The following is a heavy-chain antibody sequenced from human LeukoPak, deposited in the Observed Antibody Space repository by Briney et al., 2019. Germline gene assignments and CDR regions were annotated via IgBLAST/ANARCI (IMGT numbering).Heavy chain of an antibody. CDR1: GYSISSGYY. Sequence: SETLSLTCTVSGYSISSGYYWGWIRQPPGTGLEWIGSIYHSGSTYYNPSLKSRVTISVDTSKNQFSLKLSSVTAADTAVYYCARASVSSGYYDYFDYWGQGTLVTVSS. J-gene: IGHJ4*02. D-gene: IGHD3-22*01. CDR3: ARASVSSGYYDYFDY. CDR2: IYHSGST. V-gene: IGHV4-38-2*02.